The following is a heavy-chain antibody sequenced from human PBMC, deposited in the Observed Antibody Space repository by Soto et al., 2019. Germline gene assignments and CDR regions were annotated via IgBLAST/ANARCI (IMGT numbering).Heavy chain of an antibody. CDR3: AREGVTPSYYYYYGMDV. J-gene: IGHJ6*02. CDR1: GGSVSSGNYY. Sequence: PSETLSLTCTVSGGSVSSGNYYWSWIRQPPGKGLEWIGYIYYSGSTNYKTSLKSRVTISVDTSKNQFSLKLSSVTAADTAVYYCAREGVTPSYYYYYGMDVWGQGTTVTVSS. D-gene: IGHD5-18*01. CDR2: IYYSGST. V-gene: IGHV4-61*01.